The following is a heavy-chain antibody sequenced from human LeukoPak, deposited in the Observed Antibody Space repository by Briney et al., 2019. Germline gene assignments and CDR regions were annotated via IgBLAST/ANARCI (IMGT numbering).Heavy chain of an antibody. Sequence: SETLSLTCTVSGGSISSSSYYWGWIRQPPGKGLEWIADISYSGSTYYNPSLKSRVTVSVDTSKTQFSLKLSSVTAADTAVYYCARGQGGYCSSTSCYNWFDPWGQGTLVTVSS. D-gene: IGHD2-2*01. CDR3: ARGQGGYCSSTSCYNWFDP. V-gene: IGHV4-39*07. J-gene: IGHJ5*02. CDR2: ISYSGST. CDR1: GGSISSSSYY.